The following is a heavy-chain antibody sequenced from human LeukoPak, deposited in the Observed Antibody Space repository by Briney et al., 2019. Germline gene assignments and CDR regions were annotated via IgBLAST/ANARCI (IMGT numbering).Heavy chain of an antibody. CDR2: ISGSGGST. Sequence: PGGSLRLSCAASGFTFSSYAMSWVRQAPGKGLEWVSAISGSGGSTYYADSVKGRFTISRDNSKHTLYLQMNSLRAEDTAVYYCAKGGGYYDSSGYIFDYWGQGTLVTVSS. V-gene: IGHV3-23*01. CDR1: GFTFSSYA. D-gene: IGHD3-22*01. J-gene: IGHJ4*02. CDR3: AKGGGYYDSSGYIFDY.